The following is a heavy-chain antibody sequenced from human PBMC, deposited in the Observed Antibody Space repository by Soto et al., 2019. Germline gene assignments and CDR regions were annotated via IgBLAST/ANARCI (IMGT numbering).Heavy chain of an antibody. CDR2: ISGSGGST. V-gene: IGHV3-23*01. J-gene: IGHJ6*02. D-gene: IGHD3-3*01. CDR3: AKAAAYGFWSGLSYHYYGMDV. CDR1: GFTFSSYA. Sequence: LRLSCAASGFTFSSYAMSWVRQAPGKGLEWVSAISGSGGSTYYADSVKGRFTISSDNSKNTLYLQMNSLRAEDTAAYYCAKAAAYGFWSGLSYHYYGMDVWGQGTTVTVSS.